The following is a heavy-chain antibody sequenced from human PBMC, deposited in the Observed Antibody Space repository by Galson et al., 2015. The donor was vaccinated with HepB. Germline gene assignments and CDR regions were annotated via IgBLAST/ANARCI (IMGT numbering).Heavy chain of an antibody. D-gene: IGHD2-2*01. Sequence: SLRLSCAASGFTFSSYWVSWVRQAPGKGLEWVANIKQDGSEKYYVDSVKGRFTISRDNAKNSLYLQMNSLRAEDTAVYYCAREGGSTRWGQGTLVTVSS. V-gene: IGHV3-7*03. CDR2: IKQDGSEK. CDR1: GFTFSSYW. CDR3: AREGGSTR. J-gene: IGHJ4*02.